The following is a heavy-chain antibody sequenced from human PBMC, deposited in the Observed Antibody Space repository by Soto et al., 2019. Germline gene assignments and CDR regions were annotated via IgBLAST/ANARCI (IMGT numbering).Heavy chain of an antibody. J-gene: IGHJ4*02. CDR2: IYWDDSK. D-gene: IGHD3-9*01. Sequence: QITLKESGPTLVRPTQTLTLTCAFSGFSLSTSGVGVGWIRQPPGKALEWLAVIYWDDSKHHSLSLRSRLTTTKDTSKTQVVLTVTNMDRMDTGTYYCAHKGPEDWPLDYWGQGTLFTVSS. CDR3: AHKGPEDWPLDY. V-gene: IGHV2-5*02. CDR1: GFSLSTSGVG.